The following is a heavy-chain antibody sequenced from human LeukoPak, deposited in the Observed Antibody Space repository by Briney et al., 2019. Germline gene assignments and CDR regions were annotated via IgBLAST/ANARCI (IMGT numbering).Heavy chain of an antibody. CDR3: ARYIGDFITMVRGVAI. J-gene: IGHJ3*02. CDR2: INHSGST. D-gene: IGHD3-10*01. Sequence: SETLSLTCAVYGGSFSGYYWSWIRQPPGKGLEWIGEINHSGSTNCNPSLKSRVTISVDTSKNQFSLKLSSVTAADTAVYYCARYIGDFITMVRGVAIWGQGTMVTVSS. V-gene: IGHV4-34*01. CDR1: GGSFSGYY.